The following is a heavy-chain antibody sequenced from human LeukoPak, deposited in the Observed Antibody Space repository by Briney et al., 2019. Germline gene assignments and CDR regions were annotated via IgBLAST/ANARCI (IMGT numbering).Heavy chain of an antibody. Sequence: PSETLSLTCAVSGYSISSGYYWGWIRQPPGKGLEWIGSIYHSGSTYYNPSLKSRVTISVDTSKNQFSLKLSSVTAADTAVYYCARDGGSDSSGYHYWGQGTLVTVSS. D-gene: IGHD3-22*01. CDR3: ARDGGSDSSGYHY. J-gene: IGHJ4*02. CDR1: GYSISSGYY. V-gene: IGHV4-38-2*02. CDR2: IYHSGST.